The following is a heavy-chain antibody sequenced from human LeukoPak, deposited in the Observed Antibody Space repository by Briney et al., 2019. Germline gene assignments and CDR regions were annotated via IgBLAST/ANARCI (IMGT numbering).Heavy chain of an antibody. D-gene: IGHD2-21*02. CDR3: ATKLYCGGDCYGTDDAFDI. J-gene: IGHJ3*02. Sequence: LGESLKISCKGSGYSFASYWIGWVRQMPGKGLEWMGIIYPGDSDTRYSPSFQGQVTISADKSISTAYLQWSSLKASDTAMYYCATKLYCGGDCYGTDDAFDIWGQGTMVTVSS. CDR1: GYSFASYW. V-gene: IGHV5-51*01. CDR2: IYPGDSDT.